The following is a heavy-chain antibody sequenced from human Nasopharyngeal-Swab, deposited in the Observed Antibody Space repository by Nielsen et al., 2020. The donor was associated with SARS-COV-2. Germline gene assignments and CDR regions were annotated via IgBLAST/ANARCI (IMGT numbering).Heavy chain of an antibody. J-gene: IGHJ4*02. CDR3: ARDDYGDYVWSFDY. CDR1: GFTFSSYA. V-gene: IGHV3-30*04. CDR2: ISYDGSNK. D-gene: IGHD4-17*01. Sequence: GGCLRLGCAASGFTFSSYAMHWVRQAPCKGLEWVAVISYDGSNKYYADSVKGRFTISRDNSKNTLYLQMNSLRAEDTAVYYCARDDYGDYVWSFDYWGQGTLVTVSS.